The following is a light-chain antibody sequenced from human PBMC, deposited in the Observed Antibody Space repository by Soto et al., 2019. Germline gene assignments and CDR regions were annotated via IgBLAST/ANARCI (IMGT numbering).Light chain of an antibody. CDR1: SSDIGRYNF. CDR3: TSYTITSPYV. V-gene: IGLV2-14*01. Sequence: HSALTQPASMSGSPGQAITISCTGTSSDIGRYNFVSWYQHHPGKAPKLIIYEATKRPSGVSYRFSGSKSGNTASLTISGLQAGDEADYYCTSYTITSPYVFGTGTKVTVL. CDR2: EAT. J-gene: IGLJ1*01.